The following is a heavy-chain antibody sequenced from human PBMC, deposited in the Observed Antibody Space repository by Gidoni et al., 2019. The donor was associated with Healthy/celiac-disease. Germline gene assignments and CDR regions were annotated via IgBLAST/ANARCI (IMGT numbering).Heavy chain of an antibody. CDR3: ARRWQLVRGSYYYYYMDV. V-gene: IGHV4-59*01. CDR2: IYYSGST. Sequence: QLQLPDSGPGLVKPSETLSLTCTLPGGSISSYYWSWIRQPPGKGLEWIGYIYYSGSTNYNPSLKSRVTISVDTSKNQFSLKLSSVTAADTAVYYCARRWQLVRGSYYYYYMDVWGKGTTVTVSS. CDR1: GGSISSYY. J-gene: IGHJ6*03. D-gene: IGHD6-6*01.